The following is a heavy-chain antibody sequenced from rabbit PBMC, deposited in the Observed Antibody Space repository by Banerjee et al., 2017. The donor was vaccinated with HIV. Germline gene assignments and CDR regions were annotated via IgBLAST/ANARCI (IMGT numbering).Heavy chain of an antibody. CDR1: GFSFSSSYW. CDR2: SDAGSSGST. J-gene: IGHJ4*01. V-gene: IGHV1S40*01. D-gene: IGHD4-1*01. CDR3: ARRGSDWGDDL. Sequence: QSLEESGGDLVKPGASLTLTCTASGFSFSSSYWICWVRQAPGKGLEWIGCSDAGSSGSTYYASWAKGRFTISKTSSTTVTLQMTSLTAADTATYFCARRGSDWGDDLWGPGTLVTVS.